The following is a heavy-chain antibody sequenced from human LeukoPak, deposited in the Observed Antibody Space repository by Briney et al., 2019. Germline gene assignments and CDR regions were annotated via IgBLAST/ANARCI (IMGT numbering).Heavy chain of an antibody. CDR1: GFTFDDYA. CDR2: ISWNSGSI. V-gene: IGHV3-9*01. J-gene: IGHJ4*02. CDR3: AKTGRTVTTPFDY. D-gene: IGHD4-17*01. Sequence: TGGSLRLSCAASGFTFDDYAMHWVRQAPGKGLEWVSGISWNSGSIGYADSVKGRFTISRDNAKNSLYLQMNSLRAEDTALNYCAKTGRTVTTPFDYWGQGTLVTVSS.